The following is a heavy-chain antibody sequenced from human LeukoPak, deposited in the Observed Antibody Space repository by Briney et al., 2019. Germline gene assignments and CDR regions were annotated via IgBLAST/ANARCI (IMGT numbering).Heavy chain of an antibody. V-gene: IGHV1-46*01. CDR3: ARDRPLDADDYYGFYYFDY. Sequence: ASVKVSCKASGYTFTTYYMHWVRQAPGQGFEWMGIINPSGGSTNYAQKFQGRVTMTRDTSISTAYMELSRLRSDDTAVYYCARDRPLDADDYYGFYYFDYWGQGTLVTVSS. J-gene: IGHJ4*02. CDR1: GYTFTTYY. D-gene: IGHD3-10*01. CDR2: INPSGGST.